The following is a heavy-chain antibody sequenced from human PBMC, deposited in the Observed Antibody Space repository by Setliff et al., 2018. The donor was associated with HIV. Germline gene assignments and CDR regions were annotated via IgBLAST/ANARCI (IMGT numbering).Heavy chain of an antibody. CDR3: ARDSRDIVVVIAPEPEPYYYYGMDV. V-gene: IGHV1-3*01. CDR1: GYTFTSYA. J-gene: IGHJ6*04. Sequence: ASVKVSCKASGYTFTSYAMHWVRQAPGQRLEWMGWINAGNGNTKYSQKFQGRVTITRDTSASTAYMELSSLRSEDTAVYYCARDSRDIVVVIAPEPEPYYYYGMDVWGEGTTVTSPQ. CDR2: INAGNGNT. D-gene: IGHD2-15*01.